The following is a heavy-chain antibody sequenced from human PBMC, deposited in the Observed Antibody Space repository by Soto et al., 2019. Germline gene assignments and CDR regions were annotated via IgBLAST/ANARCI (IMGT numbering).Heavy chain of an antibody. CDR2: INSDGSST. J-gene: IGHJ3*02. CDR1: GFTFSSYF. V-gene: IGHV3-74*01. CDR3: ARDGTHTAMVVYAFDI. Sequence: PGGSLRLSCAASGFTFSSYFMLWVRQAPGKGLVWVSRINSDGSSTSYADSVKGRFTISRDNAKNTLYLQMNSLRAEDTAVYYCARDGTHTAMVVYAFDIWGQGTMVTVSS. D-gene: IGHD5-18*01.